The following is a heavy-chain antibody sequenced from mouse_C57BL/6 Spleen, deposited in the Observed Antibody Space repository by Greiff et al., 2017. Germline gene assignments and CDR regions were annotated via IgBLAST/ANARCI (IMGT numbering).Heavy chain of an antibody. CDR1: GYTFTSYG. Sequence: VQLQQSGAELARPGASVKLSCKASGYTFTSYGISWVKQRTGQGLEWIGEIYPRSGNTYYNEKFKGKATLTADKSSSTAYMELRSLTSEDSAVYFCARKGGAYYSNPYAMDYWGQGTSVTVSS. V-gene: IGHV1-81*01. D-gene: IGHD2-5*01. CDR2: IYPRSGNT. CDR3: ARKGGAYYSNPYAMDY. J-gene: IGHJ4*01.